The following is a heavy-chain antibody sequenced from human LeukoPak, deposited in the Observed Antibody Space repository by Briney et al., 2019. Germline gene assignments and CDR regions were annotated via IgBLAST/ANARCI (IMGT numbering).Heavy chain of an antibody. D-gene: IGHD1-26*01. CDR1: GYSFTSYC. CDR2: IYPGDSGP. CDR3: GMSGDRVPLQDDVFDV. V-gene: IGHV5-51*01. Sequence: GESLKISCKVSGYSFTSYCIGWVRQMPGKGLEWMGIIYPGDSGPTYSPSFQGQVTISVDKSINTAYLQWSSLQASDTAMYYCGMSGDRVPLQDDVFDVWGQGTMVTVS. J-gene: IGHJ3*01.